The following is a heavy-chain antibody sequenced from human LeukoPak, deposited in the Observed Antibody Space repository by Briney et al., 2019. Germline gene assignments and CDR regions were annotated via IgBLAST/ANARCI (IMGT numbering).Heavy chain of an antibody. J-gene: IGHJ4*02. CDR1: GFTFSRYA. D-gene: IGHD1-26*01. CDR2: ISYDGSNK. CDR3: ASSPGWWETTYYFDY. V-gene: IGHV3-30-3*01. Sequence: GGSLRLSCAASGFTFSRYAMHWVRQAPGKGLEWVAVISYDGSNKYYADSVKGRFTISRDNSKNTLYLQMNSLRAEDTAVYYCASSPGWWETTYYFDYWGQGTLVTVSS.